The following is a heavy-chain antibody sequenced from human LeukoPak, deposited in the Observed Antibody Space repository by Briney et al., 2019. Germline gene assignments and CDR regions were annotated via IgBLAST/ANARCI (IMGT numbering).Heavy chain of an antibody. V-gene: IGHV1-69*05. CDR2: IIPMFGTP. CDR1: GGTFTKYT. J-gene: IGHJ6*03. CDR3: ASQSRSVAYFYYMDI. Sequence: SVTVSCKISGGTFTKYTIIWVRQAPGQGLERMGGIIPMFGTPNYAQKFQGRVTINTDTSTTTAYMELNRLTSEDAAVYYCASQSRSVAYFYYMDIWGKGTTVTVSS. D-gene: IGHD6-13*01.